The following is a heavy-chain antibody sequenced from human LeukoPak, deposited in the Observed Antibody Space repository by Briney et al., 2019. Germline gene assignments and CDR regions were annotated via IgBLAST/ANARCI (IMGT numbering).Heavy chain of an antibody. CDR2: IYTSGST. CDR3: ARGEVTSSWYYLDY. J-gene: IGHJ4*02. D-gene: IGHD6-13*01. V-gene: IGHV4-61*02. CDR1: GGSISSGSYH. Sequence: PSETLSFTCTVSGGSISSGSYHWSWIRQPAGKGLEWIGRIYTSGSTNYNPSLKSRVTISVDTSENHFSLKLSSVTAADTAVYYCARGEVTSSWYYLDYWGQGTLVTVSS.